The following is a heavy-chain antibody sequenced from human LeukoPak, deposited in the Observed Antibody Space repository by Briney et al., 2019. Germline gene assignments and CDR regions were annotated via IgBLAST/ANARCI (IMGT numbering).Heavy chain of an antibody. D-gene: IGHD3-22*01. J-gene: IGHJ3*02. V-gene: IGHV3-23*01. Sequence: PGGSLRLSCAASGFTFSTYAMSWVRQSPGKGLEWVSGISGGGHSTYYADSVRGRFTISRDNSKNTLYLQMNSLRAEDTAVYYCAKDRTMIVVLPDAVDIWGQGTMVTVSS. CDR2: ISGGGHST. CDR1: GFTFSTYA. CDR3: AKDRTMIVVLPDAVDI.